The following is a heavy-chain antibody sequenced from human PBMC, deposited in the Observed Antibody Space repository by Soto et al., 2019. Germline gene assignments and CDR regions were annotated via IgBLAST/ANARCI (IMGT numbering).Heavy chain of an antibody. Sequence: PGGSLRLSCVASGFTLSNHWMHWVRQAPGKGLKWISLINGDATVTYYAVSVKGRFTISRDNAENTVSLQMNSLNVEDTALYYCARDLMTTWSFDFWAQGIPVTVSS. CDR1: GFTLSNHW. V-gene: IGHV3-74*01. J-gene: IGHJ4*02. CDR3: ARDLMTTWSFDF. CDR2: INGDATVT.